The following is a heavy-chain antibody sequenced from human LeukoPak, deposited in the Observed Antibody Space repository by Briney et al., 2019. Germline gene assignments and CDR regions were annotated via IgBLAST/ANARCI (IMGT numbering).Heavy chain of an antibody. CDR2: IYYSGST. Sequence: SETLSLTCTVSGGSISSYYWSWIRQPPGKGLEYIGYIYYSGSTNYNPSLKSRVIISIDTSKSQFSLKLSSVTAADTAVYYCARDEMIPEWGQGTLVTVSS. D-gene: IGHD3-22*01. CDR1: GGSISSYY. CDR3: ARDEMIPE. V-gene: IGHV4-59*12. J-gene: IGHJ4*02.